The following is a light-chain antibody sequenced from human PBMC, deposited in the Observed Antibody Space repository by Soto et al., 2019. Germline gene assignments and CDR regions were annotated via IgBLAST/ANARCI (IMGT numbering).Light chain of an antibody. CDR3: QQYYSYPSP. CDR2: AAS. J-gene: IGKJ2*01. CDR1: QGISSY. V-gene: IGKV1-8*01. Sequence: AIRMTQSPSSLSASTGDRVTITCRASQGISSYLAWYQQKPGKAPKLLIYAASTLQSGVPSRFSGRGSGPDFTLTISCLQSEDFATYYCQQYYSYPSPFGQGTKLEIK.